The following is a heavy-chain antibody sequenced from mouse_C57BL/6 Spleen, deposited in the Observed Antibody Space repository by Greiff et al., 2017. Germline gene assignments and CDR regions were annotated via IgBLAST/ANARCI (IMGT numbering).Heavy chain of an antibody. D-gene: IGHD1-1*01. V-gene: IGHV1-64*01. CDR2: IHPNSGST. Sequence: QVQLQQPGAELVKPGASVKLSCKASGYTFTSYWMHWVKQRPGQGLEWIGMIHPNSGSTNYNAKFKSKATLTVDKSSSTAYMQLSSLTSADSAVYYCARSGATTVYAMDYWGQGTSVTVSS. CDR3: ARSGATTVYAMDY. J-gene: IGHJ4*01. CDR1: GYTFTSYW.